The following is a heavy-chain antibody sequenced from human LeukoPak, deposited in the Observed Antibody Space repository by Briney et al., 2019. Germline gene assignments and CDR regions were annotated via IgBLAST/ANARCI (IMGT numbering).Heavy chain of an antibody. CDR2: ISWNSGSI. CDR3: AKDRTYYYDSSGLEYAFDI. CDR1: GFTFDDYA. J-gene: IGHJ3*02. V-gene: IGHV3-9*01. Sequence: GGSLRLSCAASGFTFDDYAMHWVRQAPGKGLEWVSGISWNSGSIGYADSVKGRFTISRDNAKNSLYLQMNSLRAEDTALYYCAKDRTYYYDSSGLEYAFDIWGQGTMVTVSS. D-gene: IGHD3-22*01.